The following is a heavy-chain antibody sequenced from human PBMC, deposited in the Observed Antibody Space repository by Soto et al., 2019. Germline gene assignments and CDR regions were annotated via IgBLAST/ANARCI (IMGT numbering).Heavy chain of an antibody. CDR1: GCSISSGGYC. V-gene: IGHV4-61*08. J-gene: IGHJ5*02. CDR3: ARVYSSGWYPGWFDP. CDR2: IYYSGST. Sequence: PTETLALTCTFSGCSISSGGYCWSWIPQHAGKGLEWIGYIYYSGSTNYDPSLKSRVTISVDTSKIQFSLKLSSVTAADTVVYYCARVYSSGWYPGWFDPWGQGTLVTGSS. D-gene: IGHD6-19*01.